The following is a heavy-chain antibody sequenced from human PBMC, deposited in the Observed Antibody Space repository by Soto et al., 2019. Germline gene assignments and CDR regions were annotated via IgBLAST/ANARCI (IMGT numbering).Heavy chain of an antibody. CDR2: IIPIFGTA. V-gene: IGHV1-69*13. J-gene: IGHJ6*02. Sequence: SVKVSCKASGGTFSSYAISWVRQAPGQGLEWMGGIIPIFGTANYAQKFQGRVTITADESTSTAYMELSSLRSEDTAVYYCARASDDIVVVVAATRGMDGWGQGNTVTFSS. D-gene: IGHD2-15*01. CDR3: ARASDDIVVVVAATRGMDG. CDR1: GGTFSSYA.